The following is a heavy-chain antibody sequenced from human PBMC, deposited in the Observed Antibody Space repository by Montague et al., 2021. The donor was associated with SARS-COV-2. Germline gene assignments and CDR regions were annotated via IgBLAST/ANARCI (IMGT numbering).Heavy chain of an antibody. CDR1: GDSVSSSSAT. Sequence: CAISGDSVSSSSATWHWIRQSPSRGLEWLGRTYYRSRWSNDYAVSVRSRIIINPDTSTNQFSLQLSSVTPEDTAVYFCARERWAVGVSFDYWGQGTLVTVSS. D-gene: IGHD1-26*01. CDR3: ARERWAVGVSFDY. V-gene: IGHV6-1*01. CDR2: TYYRSRWSN. J-gene: IGHJ4*02.